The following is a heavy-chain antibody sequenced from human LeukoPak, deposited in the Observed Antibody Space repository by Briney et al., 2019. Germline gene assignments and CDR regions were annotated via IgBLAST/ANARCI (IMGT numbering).Heavy chain of an antibody. J-gene: IGHJ6*02. V-gene: IGHV3-7*01. CDR2: IKQDGSEK. CDR3: ARDSVPAARYYYYGMDV. CDR1: GFTSSSYW. D-gene: IGHD2-2*01. Sequence: GGSLRLSCAASGFTSSSYWMSWVRQAPGKGLEWVANIKQDGSEKYYVDSVKGRFTISRDNAKNSLYLQMNSLRAEDTAVYYCARDSVPAARYYYYGMDVWGQGTTVTVSS.